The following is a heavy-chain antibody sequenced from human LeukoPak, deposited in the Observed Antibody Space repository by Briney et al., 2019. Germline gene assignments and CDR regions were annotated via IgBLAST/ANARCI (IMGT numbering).Heavy chain of an antibody. V-gene: IGHV3-74*01. J-gene: IGHJ4*02. CDR3: VRGITVDDY. CDR1: GFTFSTYW. Sequence: GGSLRLSCAASGFTFSTYWMHWVRQAPGEGLVWVSRVNSDGSTTNYADSVKGRFTISRDNAKNTLYLQMNSLRVEDTAVYYCVRGITVDDYWGQGTLVTVSS. CDR2: VNSDGSTT. D-gene: IGHD6-19*01.